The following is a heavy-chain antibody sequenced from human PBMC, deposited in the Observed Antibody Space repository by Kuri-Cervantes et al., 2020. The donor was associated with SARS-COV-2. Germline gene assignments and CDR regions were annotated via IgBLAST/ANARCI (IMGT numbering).Heavy chain of an antibody. CDR1: GFTVSSNY. J-gene: IGHJ6*02. Sequence: GESLKISCAASGFTVSSNYMSWVRQAPGKGLEWVSAISGSGGSTYYADSVKGRFTISRDNSKNTLYLQMNSLRAEDTAVYYCANPTGHYYYGMDVWGQGTTVTVSS. CDR3: ANPTGHYYYGMDV. V-gene: IGHV3-23*01. CDR2: ISGSGGST.